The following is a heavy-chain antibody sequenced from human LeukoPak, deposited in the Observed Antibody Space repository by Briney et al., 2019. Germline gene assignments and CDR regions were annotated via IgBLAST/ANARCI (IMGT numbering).Heavy chain of an antibody. Sequence: GGPLRLSCAASGFTFSSYLMSWVRQAPGKGLEWVANIKQDGGEKYYVDSVKGRFTISRDNSKNTLSLQMNSLRAEDTAVYYCARVPAGVIGMKDAFDIWGQGTMVTVSS. V-gene: IGHV3-7*01. J-gene: IGHJ3*02. D-gene: IGHD3-16*02. CDR1: GFTFSSYL. CDR2: IKQDGGEK. CDR3: ARVPAGVIGMKDAFDI.